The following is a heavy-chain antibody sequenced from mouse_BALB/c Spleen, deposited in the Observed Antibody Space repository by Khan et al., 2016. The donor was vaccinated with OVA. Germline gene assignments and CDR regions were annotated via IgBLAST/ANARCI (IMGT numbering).Heavy chain of an antibody. V-gene: IGHV2-6-1*01. CDR3: ARQPYYHYNVMDY. Sequence: VQLQESGPGLVAPSQSLSITCTISGFSLTNYGIYWVRQPPGKGLEWLVVIWSDGSTTYNSALITRLTTIKDNTNSQAFLKMNSLQTDDTAIYFCARQPYYHYNVMDYWGQGTSVTVSS. J-gene: IGHJ4*01. D-gene: IGHD2-10*01. CDR1: GFSLTNYG. CDR2: IWSDGST.